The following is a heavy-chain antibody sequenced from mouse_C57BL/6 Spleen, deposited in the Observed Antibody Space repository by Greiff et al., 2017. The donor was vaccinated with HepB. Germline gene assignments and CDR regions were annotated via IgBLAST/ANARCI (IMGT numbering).Heavy chain of an antibody. CDR2: ISSGSSTI. Sequence: EVMLVESGGGLVKPGGSLKLSCAASGFTFSDYGMHWVRQAPEKGLEWVAYISSGSSTIYYADTVKGRFTISRDNAKNTLFLQMTSLRSEDTAMYYCARGIYYYGSSLYYYAMDYWGQGTSVTVSS. J-gene: IGHJ4*01. V-gene: IGHV5-17*01. CDR3: ARGIYYYGSSLYYYAMDY. CDR1: GFTFSDYG. D-gene: IGHD1-1*01.